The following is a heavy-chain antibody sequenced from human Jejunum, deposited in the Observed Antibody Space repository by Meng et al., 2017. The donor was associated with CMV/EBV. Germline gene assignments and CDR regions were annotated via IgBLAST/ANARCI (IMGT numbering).Heavy chain of an antibody. Sequence: QGQVVSSGVGLVQPGGSLRLSCVTSGFPFNIYDMHWVRQAPGKGLDWVTCIRHDGSEDFYVDSVKGRFTISRDNSKNTLYLQMNSLRVDDSALYYCTKGGFDSWGQGTLVTVSS. V-gene: IGHV3-30*02. D-gene: IGHD2-15*01. CDR2: IRHDGSED. CDR3: TKGGFDS. J-gene: IGHJ4*02. CDR1: GFPFNIYD.